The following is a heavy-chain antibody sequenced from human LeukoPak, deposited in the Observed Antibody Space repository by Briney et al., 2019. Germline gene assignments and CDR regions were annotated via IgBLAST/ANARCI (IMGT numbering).Heavy chain of an antibody. CDR3: AREGGDPRWLDP. CDR1: GGSISTFY. J-gene: IGHJ5*02. CDR2: INNSGST. Sequence: SETLSLTCTVSGGSISTFYWTWIRQPAGKALEWIGRINNSGSTNYNPSLRSRVSMSVDRSRNQFSVTLSSVTAADTAVYFCAREGGDPRWLDPWGQGTLVTVSS. D-gene: IGHD6-25*01. V-gene: IGHV4-4*07.